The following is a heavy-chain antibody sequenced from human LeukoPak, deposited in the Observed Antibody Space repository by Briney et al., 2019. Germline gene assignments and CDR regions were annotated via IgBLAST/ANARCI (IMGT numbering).Heavy chain of an antibody. CDR3: ARRSRGYCSGGSCYSMGLLGY. V-gene: IGHV1-8*01. D-gene: IGHD2-15*01. CDR1: GYTFTSYD. Sequence: ASVKVSCKASGYTFTSYDINWVRQATGQGLEWMGWMNPNSGNTGYAQKFQGRVTMTRNTSISTAYMELSSLRSEDTAVYYCARRSRGYCSGGSCYSMGLLGYWGQGPWSPSPQ. J-gene: IGHJ4*02. CDR2: MNPNSGNT.